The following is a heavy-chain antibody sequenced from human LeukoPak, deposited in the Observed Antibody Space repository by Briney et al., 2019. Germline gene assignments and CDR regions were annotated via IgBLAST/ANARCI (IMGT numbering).Heavy chain of an antibody. CDR2: INHSGST. Sequence: PSETLSLTCAVYGGSFSGYYWSWIRQPPGKGLEWIGEINHSGSTNYNPSLKSRVTISVDTSKNQFSLKLSSVTAADTAVYYCARVPIVVVPAAPHYGMDVWGQGTTVTVSS. J-gene: IGHJ6*02. D-gene: IGHD2-2*01. CDR3: ARVPIVVVPAAPHYGMDV. CDR1: GGSFSGYY. V-gene: IGHV4-34*01.